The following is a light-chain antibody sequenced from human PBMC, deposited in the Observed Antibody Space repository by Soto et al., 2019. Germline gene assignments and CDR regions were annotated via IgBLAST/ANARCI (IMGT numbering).Light chain of an antibody. CDR2: GAS. J-gene: IGKJ3*01. V-gene: IGKV3-20*01. CDR1: QSVTSSY. Sequence: EIVSTQSPGTLSLSPGARAILTCRASQSVTSSYLAWYQQKPGQAPRLLMYGASSRATGIPDRFSGSGSGTNFTLTISRLEPEDFAVYYCQQYGSSPLTFGSGTKVDIK. CDR3: QQYGSSPLT.